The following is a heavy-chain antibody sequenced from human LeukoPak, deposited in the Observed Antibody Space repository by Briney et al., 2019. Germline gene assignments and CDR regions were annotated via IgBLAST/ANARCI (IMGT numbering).Heavy chain of an antibody. V-gene: IGHV3-64*01. J-gene: IGHJ4*02. Sequence: GGSPRLSCAASGFTFSSYAMHWVRQAPGKGLEYVSAVSSNGGSTYYANSVKGRFTISRDNSKNTLYLQMGSLRAEDMAVYYCARASIAAAGTQYYFDYWGQGTLVTVSS. D-gene: IGHD6-13*01. CDR3: ARASIAAAGTQYYFDY. CDR2: VSSNGGST. CDR1: GFTFSSYA.